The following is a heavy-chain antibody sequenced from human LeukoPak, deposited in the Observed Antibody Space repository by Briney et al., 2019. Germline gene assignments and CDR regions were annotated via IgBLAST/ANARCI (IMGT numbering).Heavy chain of an antibody. Sequence: GASVKVSCKASRCTFTSYGISWVRQAPGQGLEWMGWISAYNGNTNYAQKLQGRVTMTTDTSTRTTYMELRSLRSDDTAVYYCARDGAGDIVVVPASVIDAFDIWGQGTMVTVSS. J-gene: IGHJ3*02. CDR2: ISAYNGNT. D-gene: IGHD2-2*01. V-gene: IGHV1-18*01. CDR3: ARDGAGDIVVVPASVIDAFDI. CDR1: RCTFTSYG.